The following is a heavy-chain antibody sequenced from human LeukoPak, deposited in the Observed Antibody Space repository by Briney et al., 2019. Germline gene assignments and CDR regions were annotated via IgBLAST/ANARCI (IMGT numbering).Heavy chain of an antibody. CDR2: IKQDGSEK. Sequence: GGSLRLSCAASGFTFSSYWMSWVRQAPGKGLEWVANIKQDGSEKYYVDSVKGRFTISRDNAKNSLYPQMNSLRAKDTAVYYCARDDGGGSYYGCDYWGQGTLVTVSS. CDR3: ARDDGGGSYYGCDY. CDR1: GFTFSSYW. D-gene: IGHD1-26*01. V-gene: IGHV3-7*01. J-gene: IGHJ4*02.